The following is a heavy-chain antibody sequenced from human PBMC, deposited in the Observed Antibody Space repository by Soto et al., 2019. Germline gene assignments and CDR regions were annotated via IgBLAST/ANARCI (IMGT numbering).Heavy chain of an antibody. Sequence: SETLSLTCTVSGGSISSYYWSWIRQPPGKGLEWIGYIYYSGSTNYNPSLKSRVTISVDKSKNQFSLKLSSVTAADTAVYYCARAAGDGPYYYYYYMDVWGKGTTVTVSS. CDR3: ARAAGDGPYYYYYYMDV. CDR1: GGSISSYY. CDR2: IYYSGST. D-gene: IGHD7-27*01. J-gene: IGHJ6*03. V-gene: IGHV4-59*01.